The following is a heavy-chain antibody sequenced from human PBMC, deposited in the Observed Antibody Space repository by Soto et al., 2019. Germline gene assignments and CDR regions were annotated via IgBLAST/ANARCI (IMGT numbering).Heavy chain of an antibody. V-gene: IGHV1-69*13. D-gene: IGHD3-10*01. Sequence: SVKVSCKASGGTFSSYAISWVRQAPGQGLEWMGGIIPIFGTANYAQKFQGRVTITADESTSTAYMELSSLRSEDTAVYYCARVRGVISDYYYGMDVWGQGTTVTVS. CDR3: ARVRGVISDYYYGMDV. J-gene: IGHJ6*02. CDR2: IIPIFGTA. CDR1: GGTFSSYA.